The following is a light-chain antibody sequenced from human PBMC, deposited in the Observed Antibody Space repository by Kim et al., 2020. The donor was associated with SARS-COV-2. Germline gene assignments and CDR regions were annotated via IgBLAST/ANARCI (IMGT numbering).Light chain of an antibody. CDR3: QLYGTSPRYT. J-gene: IGKJ2*01. Sequence: SPGERAPHSCRASQSVSSTYLAWYQQKPGQAPRLLIYGASSRATGIPDRFSGSVSGTDFTLTISRLEPEDFAVYYCQLYGTSPRYTFGQGTKLEI. CDR1: QSVSSTY. V-gene: IGKV3-20*01. CDR2: GAS.